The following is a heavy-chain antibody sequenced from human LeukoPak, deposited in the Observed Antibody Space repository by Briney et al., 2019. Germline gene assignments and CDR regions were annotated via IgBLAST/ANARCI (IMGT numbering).Heavy chain of an antibody. CDR1: GFTFSSYA. D-gene: IGHD4-17*01. V-gene: IGHV3-23*01. CDR2: ISGSGGST. CDR3: ARTTYGDLDAFDI. J-gene: IGHJ3*02. Sequence: GGSLRLSCAASGFTFSSYAMSWVRQAPGKGLEWVSAISGSGGSTYYADSVKGRFTISRDNAKNTLYLQMNSLRAEDTAVYYCARTTYGDLDAFDIWGQGTMVTVSS.